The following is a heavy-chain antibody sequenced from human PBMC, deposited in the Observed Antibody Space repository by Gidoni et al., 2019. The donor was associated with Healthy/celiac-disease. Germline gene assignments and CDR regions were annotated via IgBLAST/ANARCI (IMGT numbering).Heavy chain of an antibody. CDR2: IKQDGSEK. CDR1: GFPFSSYW. Sequence: EVQLVESGGGLVQPGGSLRLSCAASGFPFSSYWMRWVRQAPGKGLEWVANIKQDGSEKYYVDSVKGRFTISRDNAKNSLYLQMNSLRAEDTAVYYCARDRYDFWSGYSDRVLFGWFDPWGQGTLVTVSS. CDR3: ARDRYDFWSGYSDRVLFGWFDP. D-gene: IGHD3-3*01. J-gene: IGHJ5*02. V-gene: IGHV3-7*03.